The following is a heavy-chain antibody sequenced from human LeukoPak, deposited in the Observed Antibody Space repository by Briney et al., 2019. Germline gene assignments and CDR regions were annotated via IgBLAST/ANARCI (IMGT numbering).Heavy chain of an antibody. J-gene: IGHJ3*02. CDR3: AKDVRVGATTVDAFDI. CDR2: IRYDGSNK. Sequence: GGSLRLSCAASGFTFSSYGMHWVRQAPGKGLEWVAFIRYDGSNKYYADSVKGRFTISRDNSKNTLYLQMNSLRAEDTAVYYCAKDVRVGATTVDAFDIWGQGTMVTVSS. CDR1: GFTFSSYG. V-gene: IGHV3-30*02. D-gene: IGHD1-26*01.